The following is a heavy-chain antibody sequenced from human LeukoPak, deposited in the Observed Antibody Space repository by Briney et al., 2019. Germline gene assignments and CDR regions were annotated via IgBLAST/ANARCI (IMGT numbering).Heavy chain of an antibody. CDR3: ARVAGRGVADHHEWELPPNY. D-gene: IGHD1-26*01. V-gene: IGHV1-2*02. CDR2: INPNSGGT. CDR1: GYTFTGYY. Sequence: VASVKVSCKASGYTFTGYYMHWVRQAPGQGLEWMGWINPNSGGTNYAQKFQGRVTMTRDTSISTAYMELSRLRSDDTAVYYCARVAGRGVADHHEWELPPNYWGQGTLVTVSS. J-gene: IGHJ4*02.